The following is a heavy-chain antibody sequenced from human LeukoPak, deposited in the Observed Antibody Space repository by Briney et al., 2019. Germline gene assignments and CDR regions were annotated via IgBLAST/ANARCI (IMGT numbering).Heavy chain of an antibody. D-gene: IGHD6-19*01. Sequence: PGGSLRLSCVGSGFTFSKYGLHWVRQAPGKGLEWVTFIPNDGSHTYIADSVKGRITISRDNSKNTVFLKMNKLRVEDTGVYYCAKEGSVDSSGWYFDFWGQGTLVTVSS. V-gene: IGHV3-30*02. J-gene: IGHJ4*02. CDR2: IPNDGSHT. CDR1: GFTFSKYG. CDR3: AKEGSVDSSGWYFDF.